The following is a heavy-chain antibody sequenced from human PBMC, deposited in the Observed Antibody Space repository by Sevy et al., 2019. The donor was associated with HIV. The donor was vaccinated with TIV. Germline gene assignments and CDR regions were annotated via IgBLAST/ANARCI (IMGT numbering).Heavy chain of an antibody. CDR1: GFAISTHA. CDR2: ISYEGTET. V-gene: IGHV3-30-3*01. D-gene: IGHD2-2*01. J-gene: IGHJ4*01. CDR3: ARDGGNSVKWYPLY. Sequence: GGSLRLSCAASGFAISTHAMHWVRQAPGKGLEWVAVISYEGTETFYAASVEGRFTISRDNSKNMLSLQINSLRPEDTAVYYCARDGGNSVKWYPLYWGHGTLVTVSS.